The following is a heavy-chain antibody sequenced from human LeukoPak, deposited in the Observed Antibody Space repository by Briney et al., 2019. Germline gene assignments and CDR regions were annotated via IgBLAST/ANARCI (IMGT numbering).Heavy chain of an antibody. J-gene: IGHJ4*02. Sequence: PAGSLRLSCAASGFTFSSYEMNWVRPGPGKGLEWVSDISSSGSTIYYADSVEGRFTTSRDNAKNSLYLQVNSLRAEDTAVYYCARYGYGGGFAYWGQGTLVTVSS. D-gene: IGHD5-18*01. CDR1: GFTFSSYE. V-gene: IGHV3-48*03. CDR2: ISSSGSTI. CDR3: ARYGYGGGFAY.